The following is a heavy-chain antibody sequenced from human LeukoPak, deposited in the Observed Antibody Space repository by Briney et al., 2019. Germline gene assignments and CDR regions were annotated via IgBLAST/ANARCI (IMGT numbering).Heavy chain of an antibody. Sequence: GGSLRLSCAASGFTFSSYWMHWVRQAPGNGLGWVSHISDDGSRTSYADSVKGRFTISRDNAKNTLYLQMNSLRDEDTAVYYCARDRGYCIDCWGQGTLVTVSS. J-gene: IGHJ4*02. CDR1: GFTFSSYW. CDR3: ARDRGYCIDC. CDR2: ISDDGSRT. D-gene: IGHD2-15*01. V-gene: IGHV3-74*01.